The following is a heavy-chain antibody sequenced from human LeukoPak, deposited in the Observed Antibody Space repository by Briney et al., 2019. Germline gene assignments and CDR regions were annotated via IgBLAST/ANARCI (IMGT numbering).Heavy chain of an antibody. D-gene: IGHD6-13*01. J-gene: IGHJ3*02. V-gene: IGHV4-30-2*01. CDR3: ARGVAAAVQNAFDI. Sequence: SETLSLTCTVSGGSISSGGYYWSWIRQPPGKGLEWIGYIYHSGSTYYNPSLKSRVTISVDRSKNQFSLKLSSVTAADTAVYYCARGVAAAVQNAFDIWGQGTMVTVSS. CDR1: GGSISSGGYY. CDR2: IYHSGST.